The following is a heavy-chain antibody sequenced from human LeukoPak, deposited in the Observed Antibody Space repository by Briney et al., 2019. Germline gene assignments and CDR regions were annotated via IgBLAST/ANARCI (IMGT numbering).Heavy chain of an antibody. Sequence: PGRSLRLSCAASGFTFSSYAMHWVRQAPGKGLEWVAVISYDGSNKYYADSVKGRFTISRDNSKNTLYLQMNSLRAEDTAVYYCARFTAGGNALDYWGQGTLVTVSS. CDR2: ISYDGSNK. CDR3: ARFTAGGNALDY. J-gene: IGHJ4*02. D-gene: IGHD4-23*01. CDR1: GFTFSSYA. V-gene: IGHV3-30-3*01.